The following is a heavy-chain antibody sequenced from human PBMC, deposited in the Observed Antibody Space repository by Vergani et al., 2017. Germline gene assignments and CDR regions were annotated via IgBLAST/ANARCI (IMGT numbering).Heavy chain of an antibody. CDR3: ASKRGACRAAYCHSYDF. Sequence: QVQLQESGPGLVKPSETLSLTCTVSCDSVISTDYHWGWIRQPPGKGLELIGNMDYSGSTSYNPSLESRISISFETPKNQFSLRLTSVTAADTSVYYCASKRGACRAAYCHSYDFWGPGTLVGVSS. CDR1: CDSVISTDYH. D-gene: IGHD2-15*01. CDR2: MDYSGST. V-gene: IGHV4-39*01. J-gene: IGHJ4*02.